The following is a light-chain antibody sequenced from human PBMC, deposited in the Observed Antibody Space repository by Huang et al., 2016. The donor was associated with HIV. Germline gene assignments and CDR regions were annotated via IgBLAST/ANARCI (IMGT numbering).Light chain of an antibody. V-gene: IGKV3-11*01. Sequence: EIVLTQSPATLSLSPGDRATLSCRASQSVSSYFAWYQQKPGQAPRLLISATSNRATGVPARFSGSGSGTDFTLTISSLEPEDFAVYYCQQRITWPPSYTFGQGTKVE. CDR2: ATS. CDR1: QSVSSY. CDR3: QQRITWPPSYT. J-gene: IGKJ2*01.